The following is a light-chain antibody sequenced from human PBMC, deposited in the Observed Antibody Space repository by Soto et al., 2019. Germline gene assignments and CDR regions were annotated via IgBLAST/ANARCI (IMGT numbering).Light chain of an antibody. Sequence: QSVLTQPPSVSGAPGQRVTISCTGSSSNIGAGYDVYWYQQLPGTAPKLLIYANINRPAGVPDRFSGSKSGTSASLAITGLQAEDEADYYCQSYDSSPSGYVFGTGTKLTVL. V-gene: IGLV1-40*01. CDR3: QSYDSSPSGYV. CDR1: SSNIGAGYD. J-gene: IGLJ1*01. CDR2: ANI.